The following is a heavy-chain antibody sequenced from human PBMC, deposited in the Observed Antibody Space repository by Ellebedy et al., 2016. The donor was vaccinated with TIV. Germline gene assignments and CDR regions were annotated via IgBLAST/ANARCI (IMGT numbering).Heavy chain of an antibody. CDR1: GDSLTRSGYY. J-gene: IGHJ4*02. Sequence: SETLSLXXNVSGDSLTRSGYYRGWIRQPPGKGLEWIGSIYHSGSTYYNPSFKSRVTISVDTSKNQFSLKLSSVTAADTGIYYCASLEILGEWYYFHNWGQGTLVTVSS. V-gene: IGHV4-38-2*02. CDR2: IYHSGST. D-gene: IGHD2-8*01. CDR3: ASLEILGEWYYFHN.